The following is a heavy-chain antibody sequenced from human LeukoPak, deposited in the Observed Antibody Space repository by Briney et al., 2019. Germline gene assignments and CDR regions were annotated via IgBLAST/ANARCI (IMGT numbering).Heavy chain of an antibody. V-gene: IGHV1-46*01. CDR3: ARDQRTRYDSSGPSPYYFDY. Sequence: ASVKVSCKASGYTFTSYYMHWVRQAPGQGLEWMGIINPSGGSTSYAQKFQGRVTMTRDTSTSTVYMELSSLRSEDTAVYYCARDQRTRYDSSGPSPYYFDYWGQGTLVTVSS. J-gene: IGHJ4*02. D-gene: IGHD3-22*01. CDR2: INPSGGST. CDR1: GYTFTSYY.